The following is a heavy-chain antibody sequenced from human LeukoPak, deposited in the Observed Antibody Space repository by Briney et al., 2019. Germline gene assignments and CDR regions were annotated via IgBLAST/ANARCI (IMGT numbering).Heavy chain of an antibody. CDR3: ARSYSSSWLGSFDY. J-gene: IGHJ4*02. CDR1: GFTFSSYA. CDR2: ISYDGSNK. Sequence: GGSLRLSCAASGFTFSSYAMHWVRQAPGKGLEWVAVISYDGSNKYYADSVKGRFTISRDNSKNTLYLQMNSLRAEDTAVYYCARSYSSSWLGSFDYWGQGTLVTVSS. D-gene: IGHD6-13*01. V-gene: IGHV3-30-3*01.